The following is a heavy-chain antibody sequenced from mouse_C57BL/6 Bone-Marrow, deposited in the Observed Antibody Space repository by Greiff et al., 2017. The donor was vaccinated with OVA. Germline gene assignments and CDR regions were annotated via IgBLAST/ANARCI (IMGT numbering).Heavy chain of an antibody. J-gene: IGHJ2*01. Sequence: QVQLQQPGAELVMPGASVKLSCKASGYTFTSYWMHWVKQRPGQGLEWIGEIDPSDSYTNYNQKFKGNSTLTVDKSSSTAYMQLSSLTSEDSAVYYCARSPYFDYWGQGTTLTVSS. CDR2: IDPSDSYT. CDR3: ARSPYFDY. CDR1: GYTFTSYW. V-gene: IGHV1-69*01.